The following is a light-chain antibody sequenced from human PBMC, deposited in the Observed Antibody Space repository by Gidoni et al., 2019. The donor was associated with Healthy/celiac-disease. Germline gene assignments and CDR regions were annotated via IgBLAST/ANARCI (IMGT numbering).Light chain of an antibody. J-gene: IGKJ1*01. CDR3: QQYDSYPRT. Sequence: AIRITHSPSSFPASTGDRATLTCRASQGISIYLAWYQQKPGNAPKLLIYAASTLQSGVPSRFSGSGSGTDFTLTISSLQSEDFATDYCQQYDSYPRTFGEGTKVEIK. CDR1: QGISIY. CDR2: AAS. V-gene: IGKV1-8*01.